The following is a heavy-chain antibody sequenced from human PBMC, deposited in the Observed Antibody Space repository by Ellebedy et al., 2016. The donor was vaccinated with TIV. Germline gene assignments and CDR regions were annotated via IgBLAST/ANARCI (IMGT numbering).Heavy chain of an antibody. CDR3: ATMRLVTRGFDP. CDR1: GGSIASDS. Sequence: SETLSLXXTVSGGSIASDSWTWIRQPPGKGLEWIGYVHYRGSTNHNPSLKSRVTISVDTSKNQFSLKLSAVTAADTAVYYCATMRLVTRGFDPWGQGTLVTVSS. D-gene: IGHD3-10*01. J-gene: IGHJ5*02. CDR2: VHYRGST. V-gene: IGHV4-59*08.